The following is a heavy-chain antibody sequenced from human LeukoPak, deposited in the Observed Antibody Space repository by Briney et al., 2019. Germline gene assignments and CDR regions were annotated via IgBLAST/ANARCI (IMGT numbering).Heavy chain of an antibody. CDR2: IIPILGIA. D-gene: IGHD2-15*01. Sequence: GASVKVSCKASGGTFSSYAISWVRQAPGQGLEWMGRIIPILGIADYAQKFQGRVTITADKSTSTAYMELSSLRSEDTAVYYCARDLGSGGSFRPTPWGQGTLVTVSS. CDR1: GGTFSSYA. V-gene: IGHV1-69*04. J-gene: IGHJ5*02. CDR3: ARDLGSGGSFRPTP.